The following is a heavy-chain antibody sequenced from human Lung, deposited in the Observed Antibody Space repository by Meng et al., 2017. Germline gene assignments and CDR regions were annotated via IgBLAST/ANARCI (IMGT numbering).Heavy chain of an antibody. D-gene: IGHD3-22*01. J-gene: IGHJ4*02. CDR3: VGTIGYYYAMAY. Sequence: QVQLQESGPGLVKPSQTLSLTCTVSGGSISIGGYYWSWIRQYPGKGLEWIGYIYYSGSTYYTPSLRTRVTISLDTSKNQFSLKLSSVTAADTAVYYCVGTIGYYYAMAYWGQGTLVTVSS. V-gene: IGHV4-31*03. CDR2: IYYSGST. CDR1: GGSISIGGYY.